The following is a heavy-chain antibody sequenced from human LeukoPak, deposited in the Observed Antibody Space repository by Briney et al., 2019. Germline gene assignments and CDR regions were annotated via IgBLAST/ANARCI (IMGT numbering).Heavy chain of an antibody. Sequence: EASVKVSCKASGYTFTSYYMHWVRQAPGQGLEWMGIINPSGGSTSYAQKFQGRVTMTRDTSTSTVYMELSSLRSEDTAVYYCARVPSLESSGWYVSDYWGQGTLVTVSS. CDR2: INPSGGST. V-gene: IGHV1-46*01. CDR3: ARVPSLESSGWYVSDY. CDR1: GYTFTSYY. D-gene: IGHD6-19*01. J-gene: IGHJ4*02.